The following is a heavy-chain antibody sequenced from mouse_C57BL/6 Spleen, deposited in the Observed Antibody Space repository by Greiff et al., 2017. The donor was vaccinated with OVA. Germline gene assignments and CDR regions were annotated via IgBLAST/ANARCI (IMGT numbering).Heavy chain of an antibody. CDR2: ISSGSSTI. CDR3: ARRLPYYAMDY. J-gene: IGHJ4*01. CDR1: GFTFSDYG. Sequence: DVKLVESGGGLVKPGGSLKLSCAASGFTFSDYGMHWVRQAPEKGLEWVAYISSGSSTIYYADTVKGRFTISRDNAKNTLFLQMTSLRSEDTAMYYCARRLPYYAMDYWGQGTSVTVSS. V-gene: IGHV5-17*01.